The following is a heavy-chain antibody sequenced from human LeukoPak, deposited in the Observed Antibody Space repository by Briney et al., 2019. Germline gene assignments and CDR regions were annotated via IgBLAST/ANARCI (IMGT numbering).Heavy chain of an antibody. CDR1: GFTFSSYA. CDR2: ISGSGGST. D-gene: IGHD3-22*01. Sequence: GGSLRLSCAASGFTFSSYAMSWVRQAPGKGLEWVSAISGSGGSTYYADSVKGRFTISRDNSKNTLYLQMNSLRAEDTAVYYCAKSEGFMIVVVITMGIDYWGQGTLVTVSS. CDR3: AKSEGFMIVVVITMGIDY. V-gene: IGHV3-23*01. J-gene: IGHJ4*02.